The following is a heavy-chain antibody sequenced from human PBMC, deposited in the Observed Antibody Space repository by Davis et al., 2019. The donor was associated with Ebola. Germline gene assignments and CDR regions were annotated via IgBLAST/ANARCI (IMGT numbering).Heavy chain of an antibody. CDR1: GFTFSSYA. J-gene: IGHJ6*02. Sequence: GGSLRLSCAASGFTFSSYAMNWVRQAPGKGLEWVALISYDGTEKFYASSVKGRFTVSRDNSKNTVYLEMNSLTTEETAVYHCAGLLTITSYYFYGMEFWGQGTTVAVSS. CDR3: AGLLTITSYYFYGMEF. D-gene: IGHD1-14*01. V-gene: IGHV3-30*04. CDR2: ISYDGTEK.